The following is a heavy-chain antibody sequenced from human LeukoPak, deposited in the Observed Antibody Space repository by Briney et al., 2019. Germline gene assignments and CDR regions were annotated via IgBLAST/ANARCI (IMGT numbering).Heavy chain of an antibody. CDR2: IYWNDDK. CDR1: GFSLSTSGVG. J-gene: IGHJ4*02. D-gene: IGHD2-21*01. CDR3: AHMRMVYCGGECYTTDFDY. V-gene: IGHV2-5*01. Sequence: SGPTLVKPTQTLTLTCTFSGFSLSTSGVGVGWIRQPPGKALEWLALIYWNDDKRYSPSLKSRLTITKATSKNQVVLTITNMDPVDTATYYCAHMRMVYCGGECYTTDFDYWGQGTLVTVSS.